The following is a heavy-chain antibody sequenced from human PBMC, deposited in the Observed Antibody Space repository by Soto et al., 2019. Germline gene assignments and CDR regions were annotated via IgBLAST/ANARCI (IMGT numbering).Heavy chain of an antibody. CDR2: TRNKANSYTT. CDR3: TTYYDFWSALDAFDI. CDR1: GFTFSDHY. J-gene: IGHJ3*02. V-gene: IGHV3-72*01. D-gene: IGHD3-3*01. Sequence: GSLRLSCAASGFTFSDHYMDWVRQAPGKGLEWVGRTRNKANSYTTEYAASVKGRFTISRDDSKNSLYLQMNSLKTEDTAVYYCTTYYDFWSALDAFDIWGQGTMVTVSS.